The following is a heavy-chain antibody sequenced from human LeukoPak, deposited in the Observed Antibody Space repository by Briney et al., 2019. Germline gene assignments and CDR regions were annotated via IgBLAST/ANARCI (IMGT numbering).Heavy chain of an antibody. J-gene: IGHJ5*02. CDR2: IIPVFGTA. CDR3: ARGYYYGSESYWHTKWFDP. CDR1: GGTFNSHV. D-gene: IGHD3-10*01. V-gene: IGHV1-69*05. Sequence: GASVRVSCKASGGTFNSHVISWVRQAPGQGLEWMGGIIPVFGTANYAQKFQCRVTIATDESTTTAYMEMSSLRSEDTAVYYCARGYYYGSESYWHTKWFDPWGQGTLVTVSS.